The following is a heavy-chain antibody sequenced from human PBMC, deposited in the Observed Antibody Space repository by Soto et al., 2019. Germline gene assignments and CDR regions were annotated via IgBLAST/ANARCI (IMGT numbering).Heavy chain of an antibody. D-gene: IGHD3-10*01. CDR1: GFPFSDNT. CDR3: AKLGVRTATVNIDAFDI. J-gene: IGHJ3*02. CDR2: IDRRGEST. V-gene: IGHV3-23*01. Sequence: EVQLLESGGGLVQPGKSLRLSCAVSGFPFSDNTMSWVRQAPGRGLEWVSTIDRRGESTYYADSVKGRFLISRDDSKKMVYLQMDSLRAEDTAVYFCAKLGVRTATVNIDAFDIWGQGTLVTVSS.